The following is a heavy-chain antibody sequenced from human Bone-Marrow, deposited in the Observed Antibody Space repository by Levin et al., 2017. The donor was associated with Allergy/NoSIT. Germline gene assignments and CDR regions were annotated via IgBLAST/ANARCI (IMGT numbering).Heavy chain of an antibody. V-gene: IGHV1-18*01. D-gene: IGHD5-12*01. J-gene: IGHJ2*01. Sequence: ASVKVSCKASGYSFSTYGISWVRQAPGQGLEWMGWISAYNGNTNYAQKLQGRVTMTTDTSTSTAYMELRSLRSDDTAVYYCARGLSGVYWYFDLWGRGTLVTVSS. CDR1: GYSFSTYG. CDR2: ISAYNGNT. CDR3: ARGLSGVYWYFDL.